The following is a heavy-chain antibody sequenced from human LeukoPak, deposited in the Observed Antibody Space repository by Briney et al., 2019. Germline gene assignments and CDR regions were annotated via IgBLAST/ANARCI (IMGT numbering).Heavy chain of an antibody. CDR1: GGSMNGFY. CDR3: VRKSGRGLFDY. D-gene: IGHD5-12*01. CDR2: VDVSGNT. V-gene: IGHV4-4*07. Sequence: SETLSLTCTVSGGSMNGFYWNWIRQSAVKGLEWIGRVDVSGNTNYNPSLESRVIVPVDKSKNQFSLRLSSVTAADTAVYYCVRKSGRGLFDYWGQGTLVTVSS. J-gene: IGHJ4*02.